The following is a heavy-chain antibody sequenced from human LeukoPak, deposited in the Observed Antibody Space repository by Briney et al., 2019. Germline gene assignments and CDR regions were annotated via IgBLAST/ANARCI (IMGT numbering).Heavy chain of an antibody. V-gene: IGHV3-21*01. D-gene: IGHD3-22*01. Sequence: GGSLRLSCTASGFTFNTYSMNWVRQAPGKGLEWVASISDRGSYIYYTDSVKGRFTITRDNAKNSLYLQMNSLRADDTAVYYCARVDRVHYYYGMDVWGQGTTVTVSS. CDR2: ISDRGSYI. J-gene: IGHJ6*02. CDR3: ARVDRVHYYYGMDV. CDR1: GFTFNTYS.